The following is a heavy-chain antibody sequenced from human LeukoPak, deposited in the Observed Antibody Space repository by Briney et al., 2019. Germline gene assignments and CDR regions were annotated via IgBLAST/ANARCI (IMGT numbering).Heavy chain of an antibody. CDR2: IYPGDSDA. V-gene: IGHV5-51*01. D-gene: IGHD1-26*01. Sequence: GESLKISCKGSGFSFTTFWIGWVRQMPGKGLEWMGIIYPGDSDARYSPSFQGQVTISADKSISTAYLQWSSLKASDTAMYYCARQSQDSVDYWGQGTLVTVSS. CDR3: ARQSQDSVDY. J-gene: IGHJ4*02. CDR1: GFSFTTFW.